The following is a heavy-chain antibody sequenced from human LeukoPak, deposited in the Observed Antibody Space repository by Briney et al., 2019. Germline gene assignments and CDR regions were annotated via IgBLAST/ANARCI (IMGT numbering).Heavy chain of an antibody. Sequence: GGSLRLSCAASGFTFSSYSMNWVRQAPGKWLEWVSSISTTSDYIYYADSLKGRLTISRDNAKNSLYLQMNSLRAEDTAVYYCARGGVYSQGFDYWGQGTLVTVSS. D-gene: IGHD5/OR15-5a*01. CDR1: GFTFSSYS. J-gene: IGHJ4*02. V-gene: IGHV3-21*01. CDR3: ARGGVYSQGFDY. CDR2: ISTTSDYI.